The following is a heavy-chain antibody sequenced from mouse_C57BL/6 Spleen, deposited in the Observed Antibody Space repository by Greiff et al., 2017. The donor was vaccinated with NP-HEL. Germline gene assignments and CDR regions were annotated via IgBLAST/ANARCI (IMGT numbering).Heavy chain of an antibody. J-gene: IGHJ2*01. Sequence: QVQLQQPGTELVKPGASVKLSCKASGYTFTSYWMHWVKQRPGQGLEWIGNINPSNGGTNYNEKFKSKATLTVDKSSSKAYMQLIRLTSEDSAVYYCARSVYYYGSSYVCFDYWGQGTTLTVSS. D-gene: IGHD1-1*01. CDR3: ARSVYYYGSSYVCFDY. V-gene: IGHV1-53*01. CDR2: INPSNGGT. CDR1: GYTFTSYW.